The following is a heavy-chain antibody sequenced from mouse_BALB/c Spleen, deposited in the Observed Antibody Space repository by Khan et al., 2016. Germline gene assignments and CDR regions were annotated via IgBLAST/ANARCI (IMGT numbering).Heavy chain of an antibody. J-gene: IGHJ2*01. V-gene: IGHV3-2*02. CDR3: ARYFDY. Sequence: EVQLQESGPGLVKPSQSLSLTCTVTGYSITSDYAWNWIRQFPGNKLEWMGYISYSGSTSYNPSLKSRISITRDTSKNQFFLQLNAVTTEDTATYYCARYFDYWGQCTTLTVSS. CDR2: ISYSGST. CDR1: GYSITSDYA.